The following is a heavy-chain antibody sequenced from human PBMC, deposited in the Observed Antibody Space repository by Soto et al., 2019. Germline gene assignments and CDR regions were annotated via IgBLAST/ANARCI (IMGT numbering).Heavy chain of an antibody. V-gene: IGHV3-23*01. CDR1: GFAFSDYP. J-gene: IGHJ4*02. CDR2: ISASGEKP. CDR3: AKLEWLEFGGDY. Sequence: EVHLLESGGGVVQPGKSLKISCATSGFAFSDYPMTWVRQPPGQGLEWVSGISASGEKPYYADSVKGRFTISRDHSKNTLSLQIKSQRVEDTGIYYCAKLEWLEFGGDYWGQGTLGTVSS. D-gene: IGHD6-19*01.